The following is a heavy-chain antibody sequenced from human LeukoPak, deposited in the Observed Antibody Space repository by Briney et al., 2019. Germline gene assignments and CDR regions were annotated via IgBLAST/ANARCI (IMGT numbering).Heavy chain of an antibody. Sequence: SETLSLTCAVYGESFSGYYWNWIRQPPGKGLEWIGEIYHSGSTNYNPSLKSRVTISVDTSKNQFSLKLSSVTAADTAVYYCARSPVLVGATPTDWGQGTLVTVSS. CDR2: IYHSGST. J-gene: IGHJ4*02. CDR3: ARSPVLVGATPTD. CDR1: GESFSGYY. D-gene: IGHD1-26*01. V-gene: IGHV4-34*01.